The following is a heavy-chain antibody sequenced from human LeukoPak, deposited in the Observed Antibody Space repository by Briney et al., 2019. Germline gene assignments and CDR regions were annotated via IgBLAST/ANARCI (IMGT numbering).Heavy chain of an antibody. CDR1: GGSISSGSYY. Sequence: SQTLSLTCTVSGGSISSGSYYWSWIRQPAGKGLEWIGYIYYSGSTNYNPSLKSRVTISVDTSKNQFSLKLSSVTAADTAVYYCARDLGDAFDIWGQGTMVTVSS. CDR3: ARDLGDAFDI. CDR2: IYYSGST. J-gene: IGHJ3*02. V-gene: IGHV4-61*10.